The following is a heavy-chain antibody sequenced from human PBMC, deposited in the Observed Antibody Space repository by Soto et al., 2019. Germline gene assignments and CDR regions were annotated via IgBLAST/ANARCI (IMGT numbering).Heavy chain of an antibody. CDR1: GGSISSYY. CDR3: ARGSGYYDILTGYYNNYYYYMDV. V-gene: IGHV4-59*01. D-gene: IGHD3-9*01. J-gene: IGHJ6*03. Sequence: SETLSLTCTVSGGSISSYYWSWIRQPPGKGLEWIGYIYYSGSTNYNPSLKSRVTISVNTSKTQFSLNLSSVTAADTAVYYCARGSGYYDILTGYYNNYYYYMDVWGKGTTVTVSS. CDR2: IYYSGST.